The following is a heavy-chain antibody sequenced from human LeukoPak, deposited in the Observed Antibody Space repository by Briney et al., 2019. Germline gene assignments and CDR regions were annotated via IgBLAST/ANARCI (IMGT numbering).Heavy chain of an antibody. D-gene: IGHD3-22*01. CDR3: ARTTYYYDSSGYFKTYYFDY. J-gene: IGHJ4*02. CDR1: GGSISSYY. V-gene: IGHV4-59*08. CDR2: IYYSGST. Sequence: SETLSLTCTVSGGSISSYYWSWIRQPPGKGLEWIGYIYYSGSTNYNPSLRSRVTISVDTSKNQFSLKLSSVTAADTAVYYCARTTYYYDSSGYFKTYYFDYWGQGTLVTVSS.